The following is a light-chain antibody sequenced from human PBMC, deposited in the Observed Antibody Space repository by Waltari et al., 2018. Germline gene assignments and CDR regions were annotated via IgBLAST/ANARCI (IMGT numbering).Light chain of an antibody. CDR3: AAWDDSLNGWV. Sequence: QSVLTQPPSASGTPGQRVTISCSGSSSNIESNTVNWFQQLPGTAPKLLIYGNSQRPSGVPARLAGSKSGTSASLAISGLQSEDEADYYCAAWDDSLNGWVFGGGTKLTVL. CDR2: GNS. CDR1: SSNIESNT. J-gene: IGLJ3*02. V-gene: IGLV1-44*01.